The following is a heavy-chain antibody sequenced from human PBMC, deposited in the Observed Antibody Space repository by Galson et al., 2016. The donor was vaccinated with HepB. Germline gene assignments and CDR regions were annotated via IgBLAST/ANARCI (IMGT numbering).Heavy chain of an antibody. J-gene: IGHJ6*02. CDR2: IVPMFATA. CDR1: GGTFSSYA. D-gene: IGHD3-10*01. Sequence: SVKVSCKASGGTFSSYAISWLRQAPGQGPEWMGGIVPMFATANYAQKFQGRVRITADESTTTAYMELSSLRSEDTAVYYCAGQTDYYGSGSYMDVWGQGTTLTVSS. CDR3: AGQTDYYGSGSYMDV. V-gene: IGHV1-69*13.